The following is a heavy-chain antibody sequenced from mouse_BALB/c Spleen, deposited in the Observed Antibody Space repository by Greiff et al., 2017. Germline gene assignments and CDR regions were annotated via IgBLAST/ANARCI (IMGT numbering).Heavy chain of an antibody. J-gene: IGHJ4*01. D-gene: IGHD3-3*01. Sequence: DVHLVESGGGLVQPGGSLKLSCAASGFTFSSYTMSWVRQTPEKRLEWVAYISNGGGSTYYPDTVKGRFTISRDNAKNTLYLQMSSLKSEDTAMYYCARHREGTMDYWGQGTSVTVSS. V-gene: IGHV5-12-2*01. CDR2: ISNGGGST. CDR3: ARHREGTMDY. CDR1: GFTFSSYT.